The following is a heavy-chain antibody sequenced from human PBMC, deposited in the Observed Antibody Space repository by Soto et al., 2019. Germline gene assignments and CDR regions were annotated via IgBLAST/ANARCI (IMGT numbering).Heavy chain of an antibody. Sequence: GASVKVSCKGSGYSFTKNVIHWVRQAPGQGLGWMGWINGGSGKTQYSQKFQGRVTITRDTSARTAGMELISLGSEDTAVYYCALRTESHGFDIWGQGTVVTVSS. D-gene: IGHD1-1*01. CDR1: GYSFTKNV. CDR2: INGGSGKT. CDR3: ALRTESHGFDI. V-gene: IGHV1-3*01. J-gene: IGHJ3*02.